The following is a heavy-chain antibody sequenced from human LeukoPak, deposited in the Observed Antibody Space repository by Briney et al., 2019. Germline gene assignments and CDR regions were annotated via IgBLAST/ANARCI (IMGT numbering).Heavy chain of an antibody. D-gene: IGHD3-22*01. V-gene: IGHV3-23*01. Sequence: PGGSLRLSCAASGFTFSSYAMSWVRQAPGKGLEWVSAISGSGGSTYYADSVKGRFTISRDNSKNTLYLQMNSLRAEDTAVYYCAKVLGSYYDSSGLDYWGQGTLVTVSS. CDR3: AKVLGSYYDSSGLDY. CDR1: GFTFSSYA. J-gene: IGHJ4*02. CDR2: ISGSGGST.